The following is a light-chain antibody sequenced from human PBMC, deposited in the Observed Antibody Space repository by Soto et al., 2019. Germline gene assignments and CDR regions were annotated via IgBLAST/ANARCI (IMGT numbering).Light chain of an antibody. Sequence: LTQPAAVSGSPGQSITISCTGTSSDIGSYNYVAWYQQFPGKTPKLIIYEVRNRPSGVSFRFSGSKSGNTASLTISGTQAEDEADYYCISYRGSDTSYVFSTGTNVTVL. J-gene: IGLJ1*01. CDR2: EVR. CDR3: ISYRGSDTSYV. CDR1: SSDIGSYNY. V-gene: IGLV2-14*01.